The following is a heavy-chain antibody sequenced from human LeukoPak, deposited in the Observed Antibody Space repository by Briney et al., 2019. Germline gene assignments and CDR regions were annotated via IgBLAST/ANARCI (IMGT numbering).Heavy chain of an antibody. CDR3: AKGNVEEWLTLGYFDL. J-gene: IGHJ2*01. D-gene: IGHD3-3*01. Sequence: PGRSLRLSCVASGFSFNNYGMHWVRQAPGKGLDWVAVVWYDGSNRNYADSVKGRFTISRDNSKNTLYLQMDSLRDEDTAVYYCAKGNVEEWLTLGYFDLWGRGTLVTVSS. CDR2: VWYDGSNR. CDR1: GFSFNNYG. V-gene: IGHV3-33*03.